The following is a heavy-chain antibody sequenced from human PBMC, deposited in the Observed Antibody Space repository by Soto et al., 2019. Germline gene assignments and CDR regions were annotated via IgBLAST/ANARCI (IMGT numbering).Heavy chain of an antibody. V-gene: IGHV1-69*13. J-gene: IGHJ4*02. CDR2: IIPIFGTA. Sequence: SVKVSCKASGGTFSSYAISWVRQAPGQGLEWMGGIIPIFGTANYAQKFQGSVTITADESTSTAYMELSSLRSEDTAVYYCARTVRYYDILTGYYRPLDHWGQGTLVTVSS. D-gene: IGHD3-9*01. CDR1: GGTFSSYA. CDR3: ARTVRYYDILTGYYRPLDH.